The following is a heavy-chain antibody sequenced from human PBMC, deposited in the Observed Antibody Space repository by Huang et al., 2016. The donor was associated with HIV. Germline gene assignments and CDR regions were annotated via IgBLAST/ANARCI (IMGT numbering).Heavy chain of an antibody. CDR2: MNPNTGNT. CDR1: GYTFTNSD. Sequence: QVHLVQSGAEVKKPGASVKVSCKASGYTFTNSDINWLRQAPGRGLEWMGWMNPNTGNTGFAQSFQGRVTMTRKTSITTAYMELTSLTSEDTAVYYCARSAYGDLDYWGLGTLVIVSS. D-gene: IGHD4-17*01. V-gene: IGHV1-8*02. CDR3: ARSAYGDLDY. J-gene: IGHJ4*02.